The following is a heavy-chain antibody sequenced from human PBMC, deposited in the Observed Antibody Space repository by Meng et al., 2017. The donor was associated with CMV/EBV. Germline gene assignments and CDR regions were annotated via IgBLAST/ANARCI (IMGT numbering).Heavy chain of an antibody. V-gene: IGHV6-1*01. J-gene: IGHJ5*02. Sequence: QVQLLQSGPGLVKPAQPPSLSCAISGDSVSRNRAAWNWIRQSPSRGLEWLGRTYYRSKWYNDYAVSVKSRITINPDTSKNQFSLQLNSVTPEDTAVYYCARDPHSRSWYGWFDPWGQGTLVTVSS. CDR3: ARDPHSRSWYGWFDP. CDR1: GDSVSRNRAA. CDR2: TYYRSKWYN. D-gene: IGHD6-13*01.